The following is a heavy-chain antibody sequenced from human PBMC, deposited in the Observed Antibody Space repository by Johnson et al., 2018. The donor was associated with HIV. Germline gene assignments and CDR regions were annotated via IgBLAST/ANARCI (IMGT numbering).Heavy chain of an antibody. CDR3: ARGSRYCSGGSCPEAFDI. J-gene: IGHJ3*02. D-gene: IGHD2-15*01. CDR2: ISYDGSNT. CDR1: GFIFSTYG. Sequence: QVQLVESGGGVVQPGRSVRLYCAASGFIFSTYGMHWVRQAPGKGLEWVAVISYDGSNTYYADSVKGRFTISRDNAKNSLYLQMNSLRAEDTALYFCARGSRYCSGGSCPEAFDIWGQGTMVTVSS. V-gene: IGHV3-30*06.